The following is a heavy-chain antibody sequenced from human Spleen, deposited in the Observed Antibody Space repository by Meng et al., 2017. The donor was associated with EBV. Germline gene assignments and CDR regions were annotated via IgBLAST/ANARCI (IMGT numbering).Heavy chain of an antibody. CDR2: INSYGSDK. V-gene: IGHV3-33*01. Sequence: GQLVESVGGVVQPGRSRVLSVVASGFTFRRFGMHWVRQAPGKGMGWGALINSYGSDKYYTDSVKARFSLSRDNFENTLFLQMNSLRAEDTAVYHCARAERYNWRAIGGGDWGQGTLVTVSS. D-gene: IGHD1-20*01. CDR1: GFTFRRFG. J-gene: IGHJ4*02. CDR3: ARAERYNWRAIGGGD.